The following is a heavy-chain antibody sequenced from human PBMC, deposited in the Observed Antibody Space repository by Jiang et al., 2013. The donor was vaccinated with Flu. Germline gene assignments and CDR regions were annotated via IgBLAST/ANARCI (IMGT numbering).Heavy chain of an antibody. CDR3: ARIWNVVAGIGWFDP. CDR1: GFSLSNARMG. CDR2: IFSNDEK. J-gene: IGHJ5*02. Sequence: PTQTLTLTCTVSGFSLSNARMGVSWIRQPPGKALEWLAHIFSNDEKSYSTSLKSRLTISKDTSKSQVVLTMTNMDPVDTATYYCARIWNVVAGIGWFDPWGQGNPGHRLL. D-gene: IGHD6-19*01. V-gene: IGHV2-26*01.